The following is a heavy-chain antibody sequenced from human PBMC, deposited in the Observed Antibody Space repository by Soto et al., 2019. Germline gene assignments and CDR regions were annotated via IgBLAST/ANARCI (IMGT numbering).Heavy chain of an antibody. Sequence: ASETLSLTCTVSGGSISRGNYYWAWVRQPPGKGLEWIGDIYYSGSTYYNPSLTSRATISRDTSKNQFSLKLNSVTAADTGVYYCVRHPQHPNFEYWGHGTLVTVSS. V-gene: IGHV4-39*01. J-gene: IGHJ4*01. CDR3: VRHPQHPNFEY. CDR1: GGSISRGNYY. CDR2: IYYSGST.